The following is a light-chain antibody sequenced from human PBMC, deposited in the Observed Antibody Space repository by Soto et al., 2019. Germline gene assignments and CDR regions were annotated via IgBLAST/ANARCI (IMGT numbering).Light chain of an antibody. CDR3: SSFRSGGTRVL. J-gene: IGLJ2*01. CDR1: SSDIGAYDY. Sequence: QSALTQPASVSGSPGQSITISCSGTSSDIGAYDYVSWYQQHPGRAPKLIIYEVTNRPSGISYRFSGSKSGNTASLTISGLQVEDEADYYCSSFRSGGTRVLFGGGTKLTVL. CDR2: EVT. V-gene: IGLV2-14*01.